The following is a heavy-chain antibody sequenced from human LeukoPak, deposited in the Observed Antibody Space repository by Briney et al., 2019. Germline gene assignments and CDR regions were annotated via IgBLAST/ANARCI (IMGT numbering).Heavy chain of an antibody. CDR3: ARARSWPEHAFDI. CDR1: GFAFSSYS. CDR2: ISRSSSIL. J-gene: IGHJ3*02. V-gene: IGHV3-48*02. D-gene: IGHD5-24*01. Sequence: GGSLRLSCAASGFAFSSYSMNWVRLAPGKGLEWVSYISRSSSILYYADSVKGRFTISRDNAKNSLYLQMNSLRDEDTAVYYCARARSWPEHAFDIWGQGTMVTVSS.